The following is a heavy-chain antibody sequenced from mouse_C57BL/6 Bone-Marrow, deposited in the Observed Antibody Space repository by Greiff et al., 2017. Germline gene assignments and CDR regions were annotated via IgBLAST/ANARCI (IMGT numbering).Heavy chain of an antibody. J-gene: IGHJ3*01. Sequence: QVQLQQPGAELVMPGASVKLSCKASGYTFTSYWMHWVKQRPGQGLEWIGEIDPSDSYTNYNQKFKGKSTLTVDKSSSTAYMQLSSLTSEDSAVYYCARKGKGGFAYWGQGTLVTVSA. CDR1: GYTFTSYW. CDR3: ARKGKGGFAY. CDR2: IDPSDSYT. V-gene: IGHV1-69*01. D-gene: IGHD1-3*01.